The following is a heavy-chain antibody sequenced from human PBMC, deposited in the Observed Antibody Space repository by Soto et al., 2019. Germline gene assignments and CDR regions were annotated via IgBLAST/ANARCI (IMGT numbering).Heavy chain of an antibody. D-gene: IGHD5-12*01. V-gene: IGHV5-51*01. Sequence: GESLKISCKGSGYSFTSYWIGWVRQMPGKGLEWMGIIYPGDSDTRYSPSFQGQVTISADKSISTAYLQWSSLKASDTAMYYCARLPLDSGYDLGHYFDYWGQGTLVTVSS. J-gene: IGHJ4*02. CDR3: ARLPLDSGYDLGHYFDY. CDR2: IYPGDSDT. CDR1: GYSFTSYW.